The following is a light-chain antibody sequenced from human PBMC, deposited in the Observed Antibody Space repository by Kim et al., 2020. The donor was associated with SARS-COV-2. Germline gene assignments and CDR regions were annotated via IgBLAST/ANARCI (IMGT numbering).Light chain of an antibody. V-gene: IGKV3-11*01. CDR2: DAS. CDR3: QQRSNWPPT. Sequence: LAPGERATLSSRASKGGSSCLAWYQQKPGQAPRLLIDDASNRATGIPARFSGSGSGTNFTLTISSLEPEDFAVYYCQQRSNWPPTFGQWTRLEIK. J-gene: IGKJ5*01. CDR1: KGGSSC.